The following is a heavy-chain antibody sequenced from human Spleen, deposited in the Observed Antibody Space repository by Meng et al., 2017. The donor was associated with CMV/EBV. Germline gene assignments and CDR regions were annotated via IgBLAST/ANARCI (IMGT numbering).Heavy chain of an antibody. V-gene: IGHV3-7*04. CDR3: ARVAAAGRGMDV. CDR1: GFTFRSFA. Sequence: GESLKISCVASGFTFRSFAMSWVRQAPGKGLEWVANINQDGSQKNYVDSVKGRFTISRDNAKNSLFLQMNSLRAEDTAVYYCARVAAAGRGMDVWGQGTTVTVSS. D-gene: IGHD6-13*01. CDR2: INQDGSQK. J-gene: IGHJ6*02.